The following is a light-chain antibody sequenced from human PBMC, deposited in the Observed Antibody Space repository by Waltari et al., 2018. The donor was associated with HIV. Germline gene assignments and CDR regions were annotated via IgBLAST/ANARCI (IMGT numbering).Light chain of an antibody. CDR2: GAS. J-gene: IGKJ1*01. V-gene: IGKV3-15*01. Sequence: EILMTQSPATLSVSPGERATLSCRASPSVSSNLAWYQQKPGQAPRLLIYGASTRATDIPARFSGSGSGAQFTLTISSLQSEDFAVYYCQQYNNWPRTFGQGTKVEIK. CDR1: PSVSSN. CDR3: QQYNNWPRT.